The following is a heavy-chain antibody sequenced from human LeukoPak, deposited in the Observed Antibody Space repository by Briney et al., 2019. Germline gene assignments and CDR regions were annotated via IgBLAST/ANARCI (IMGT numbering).Heavy chain of an antibody. CDR2: IYYTGST. J-gene: IGHJ4*02. V-gene: IGHV4-31*03. CDR3: AREADTSGYYSRGRRYFDS. Sequence: SETLSLTCTVSGGPISSGGYYWNWIRQHAGQGLEWIGYIYYTGSTYYNPSLRSRLTISVDTSKNQFSLKLTSVTAADTAVYYCAREADTSGYYSRGRRYFDSWGQGTLVTVSS. CDR1: GGPISSGGYY. D-gene: IGHD3-22*01.